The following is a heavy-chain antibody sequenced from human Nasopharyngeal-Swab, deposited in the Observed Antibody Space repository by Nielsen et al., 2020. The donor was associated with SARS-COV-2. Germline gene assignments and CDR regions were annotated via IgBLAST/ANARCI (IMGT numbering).Heavy chain of an antibody. J-gene: IGHJ6*03. D-gene: IGHD1-1*01. CDR2: IYHSGSA. V-gene: IGHV4-59*01. CDR1: GGSISSYY. Sequence: SETLSLTCTVPGGSISSYYWSWIRQPPGEGLEWIGHIYHSGSANYSPSLKSRATISVDTSKNQFSLKLSSVTAADTALYYCARGSRGGTTSYYYYYYMDVWGKGTTVTVSS. CDR3: ARGSRGGTTSYYYYYYMDV.